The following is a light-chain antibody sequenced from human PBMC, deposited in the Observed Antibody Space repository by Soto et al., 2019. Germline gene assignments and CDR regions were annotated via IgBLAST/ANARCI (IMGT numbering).Light chain of an antibody. CDR3: QKYNSAPLT. V-gene: IGKV1-27*01. Sequence: DVQMTQSPSSLSAFVGDRVTITCRASQGIAPYLAWFQQKPGKVPKLLIYATSTLQSGVPSRISGNGSGTDFTLTISSLQPEDVGTYYCQKYNSAPLTFGGGTKVEIK. CDR2: ATS. J-gene: IGKJ4*01. CDR1: QGIAPY.